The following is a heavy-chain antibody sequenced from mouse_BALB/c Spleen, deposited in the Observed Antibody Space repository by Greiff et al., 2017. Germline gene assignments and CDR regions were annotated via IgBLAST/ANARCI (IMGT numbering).Heavy chain of an antibody. CDR1: GYSFTGYF. V-gene: IGHV1-20*02. CDR3: AREGSTMITTFAY. J-gene: IGHJ3*01. CDR2: INPYNGDT. D-gene: IGHD2-4*01. Sequence: VQLQQPGPELVKPGASVKISCKASGYSFTGYFMNWVMQSHGKSLEWIGRINPYNGDTFYNQKFKGKATLTVDKSSSTAHMELRSLASEDSAVYYCAREGSTMITTFAYWGQGTLVTVSA.